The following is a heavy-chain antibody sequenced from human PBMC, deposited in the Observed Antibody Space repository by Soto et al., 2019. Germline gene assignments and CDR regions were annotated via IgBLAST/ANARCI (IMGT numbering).Heavy chain of an antibody. V-gene: IGHV4-31*03. CDR3: ARGEKQLVQPFDY. J-gene: IGHJ4*02. Sequence: QVQLQESGPGLVKPSQTLSLTCTVSGGSISSGGYYWSWIRQHPGKGLEWIGYIYYSGSTYYNPSLQSRVTISVDTSKNQFSLKLSSVTAADTAVYYCARGEKQLVQPFDYWGQGTLVTVSS. D-gene: IGHD6-13*01. CDR1: GGSISSGGYY. CDR2: IYYSGST.